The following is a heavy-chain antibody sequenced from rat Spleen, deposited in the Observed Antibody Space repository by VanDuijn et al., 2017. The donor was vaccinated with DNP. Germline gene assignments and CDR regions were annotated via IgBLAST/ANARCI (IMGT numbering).Heavy chain of an antibody. Sequence: EVHLVESGGGLVQPGRSLKLSCAASGFTFSDYYMAWVRQAPKKGLEWVASISSEGSNTYCGDSVKGRFTISRDNAKSTLFLQMNSLGSEDTATYYCVRTADTTGITLEYWGQGVMVTVSS. D-gene: IGHD1-9*01. CDR2: ISSEGSNT. CDR3: VRTADTTGITLEY. V-gene: IGHV5-22*01. J-gene: IGHJ2*01. CDR1: GFTFSDYY.